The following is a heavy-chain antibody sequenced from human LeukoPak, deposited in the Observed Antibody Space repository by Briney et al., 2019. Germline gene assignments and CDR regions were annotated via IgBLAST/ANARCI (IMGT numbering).Heavy chain of an antibody. Sequence: GAPVKPSDYAAEPIFSSSVVISGRLSPGQGLEWMGWISAYNGNTKYAQKLQGRVTMTTDKSTSTPYMELRSLRSDDTAVYYCARDVRGLVGYDHFFDWGQGTLVTVSS. CDR3: ARDVRGLVGYDHFFD. V-gene: IGHV1-18*01. D-gene: IGHD3-16*01. CDR2: ISAYNGNT. CDR1: EPIFSSSV. J-gene: IGHJ4*02.